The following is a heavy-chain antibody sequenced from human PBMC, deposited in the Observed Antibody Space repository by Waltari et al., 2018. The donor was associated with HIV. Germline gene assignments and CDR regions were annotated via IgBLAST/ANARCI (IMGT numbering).Heavy chain of an antibody. CDR3: ARFPDYYDSSGLFHAFDI. CDR2: SYYSGST. J-gene: IGHJ3*02. D-gene: IGHD3-22*01. CDR1: GGSVSSGSYY. Sequence: QVQLQESGPGLVKPSETLSLTCTVSGGSVSSGSYYWSWIRQPPGKGLEWIGYSYYSGSTNSNTSLKSRVTISVDTSKNQFSLKLSSVTAADTAVYYCARFPDYYDSSGLFHAFDIWGQGTMVTVSS. V-gene: IGHV4-61*01.